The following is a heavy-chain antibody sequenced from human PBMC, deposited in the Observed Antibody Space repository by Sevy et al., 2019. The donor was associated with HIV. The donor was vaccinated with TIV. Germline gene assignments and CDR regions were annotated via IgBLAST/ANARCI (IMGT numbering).Heavy chain of an antibody. J-gene: IGHJ4*02. D-gene: IGHD4-17*01. Sequence: SETLSLTCAVYGGSFSGYYWSWIRQPPGKGLEWIGEINHSGSTNHNPSLKSRVTISVDTSKNQFSLKLSSVTAADTAVYYCARESHNSSDYGGLRYHFDYWGQGTLVTVSS. CDR3: ARESHNSSDYGGLRYHFDY. V-gene: IGHV4-34*01. CDR1: GGSFSGYY. CDR2: INHSGST.